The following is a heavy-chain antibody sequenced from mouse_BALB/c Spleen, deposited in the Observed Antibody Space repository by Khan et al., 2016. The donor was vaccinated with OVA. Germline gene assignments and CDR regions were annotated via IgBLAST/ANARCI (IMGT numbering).Heavy chain of an antibody. Sequence: QVQLQQSGAELARPGASVKLSCTASGYTFTDYYINWVKQRTGQGLEWIGEISPGSGDTYYNERFMGKATLTADKSSSTAYMHLSSLTSEDSAVYFCARRNYFGYTFAYWGQGTLVTVSA. V-gene: IGHV1-77*01. CDR3: ARRNYFGYTFAY. D-gene: IGHD1-2*01. J-gene: IGHJ3*01. CDR2: ISPGSGDT. CDR1: GYTFTDYY.